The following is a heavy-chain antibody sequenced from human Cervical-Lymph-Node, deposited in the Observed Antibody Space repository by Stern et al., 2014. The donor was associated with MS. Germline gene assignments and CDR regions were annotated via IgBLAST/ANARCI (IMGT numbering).Heavy chain of an antibody. CDR1: GGSISSGGYY. V-gene: IGHV4-31*03. J-gene: IGHJ4*02. CDR3: ARDGYDSSVIFDY. CDR2: IYYSGTT. Sequence: QLQLQESGPGLVKPSQTLSLTCTVSGGSISSGGYYWSWIRQHPGKGLEWFGYIYYSGTTYYNPSLKSRVTISVDTSKNQFSLKLSSVTAADTAVYYCARDGYDSSVIFDYWGQGTLVTVSS. D-gene: IGHD3-22*01.